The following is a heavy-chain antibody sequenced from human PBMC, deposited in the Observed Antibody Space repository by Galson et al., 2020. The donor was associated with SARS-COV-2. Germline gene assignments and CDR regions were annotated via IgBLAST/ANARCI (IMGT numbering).Heavy chain of an antibody. CDR3: ARRKSEGRLDV. CDR1: GFTLSDHY. CDR2: IRDRANRYTT. J-gene: IGHJ6*02. Sequence: GESLKISCAASGFTLSDHYMDWVRQAPGKGLEWVGRIRDRANRYTTEYVASVKGRFTISRDDSKNSLYLQMNSLKTEDTAVYYCARRKSEGRLDVWGQGTTVTVS. V-gene: IGHV3-72*01.